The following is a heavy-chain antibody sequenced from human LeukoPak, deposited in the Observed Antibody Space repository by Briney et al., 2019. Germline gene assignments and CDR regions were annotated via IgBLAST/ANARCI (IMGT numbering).Heavy chain of an antibody. CDR1: GFTFSNFW. V-gene: IGHV3-74*01. J-gene: IGHJ4*02. D-gene: IGHD2-8*02. CDR2: INSDGSDT. Sequence: QPWGSLRLSCAASGFTFSNFWMHWVRQAPGKGLVWVSRINSDGSDTSYADSVKGRLTISRDNAKNTLYLQMNSLRAEDTAIYYCVGGYDPHYWGQGTLVTVSS. CDR3: VGGYDPHY.